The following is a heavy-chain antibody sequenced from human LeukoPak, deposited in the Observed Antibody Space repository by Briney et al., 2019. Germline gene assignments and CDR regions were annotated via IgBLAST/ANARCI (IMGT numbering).Heavy chain of an antibody. Sequence: RPSETLSLTCAVYGGSFSGYYWSWIRQPPGKGLEWIGEIIHSGRTNYNPSLKSRVTISVDTSKNQFSLKLSSVTAADTAVYYCARGPPYAPGVLDVWGKGTTVTVSS. V-gene: IGHV4-34*01. CDR1: GGSFSGYY. CDR3: ARGPPYAPGVLDV. J-gene: IGHJ6*04. CDR2: IIHSGRT. D-gene: IGHD7-27*01.